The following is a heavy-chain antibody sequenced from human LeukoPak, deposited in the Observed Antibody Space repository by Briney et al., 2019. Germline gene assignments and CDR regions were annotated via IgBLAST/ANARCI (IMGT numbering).Heavy chain of an antibody. CDR3: ARVGATDWFDP. CDR2: IYYSGST. Sequence: ASETLSLTCTVSGGSISSYYWSWIRQPPGKGLEWIGYIYYSGSTYYNPSLKSRVTISVDTSKNQFSLKLSSVTAADTAVYYCARVGATDWFDPWGQGTLVTVSS. CDR1: GGSISSYY. V-gene: IGHV4-30-4*01. D-gene: IGHD1-26*01. J-gene: IGHJ5*02.